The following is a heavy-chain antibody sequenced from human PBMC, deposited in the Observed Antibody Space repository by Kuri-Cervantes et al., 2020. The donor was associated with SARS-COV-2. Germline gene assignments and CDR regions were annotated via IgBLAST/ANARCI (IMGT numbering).Heavy chain of an antibody. CDR2: INHSGST. J-gene: IGHJ6*03. D-gene: IGHD2-21*01. Sequence: GSLRLSCAVYGGSFSGYNWNWIRQPPGKGLEWIGEINHSGSTNYNPSVQSRVAISADTAKNQFSLKLSSVTAADTAVYYCARAITGIEHTVVLIATYYYYYMDVWGKGTTVTVSS. CDR3: ARAITGIEHTVVLIATYYYYYMDV. CDR1: GGSFSGYN. V-gene: IGHV4-34*01.